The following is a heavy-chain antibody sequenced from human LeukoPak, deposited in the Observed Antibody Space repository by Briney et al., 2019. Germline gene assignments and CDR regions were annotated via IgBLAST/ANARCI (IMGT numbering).Heavy chain of an antibody. D-gene: IGHD2-2*02. V-gene: IGHV3-11*04. Sequence: PGGSLRLSCAASGFTFSDYYMTWIRQAPGKGLEWVSFISTSGNVNYYADSVKGRFTISRDNAKNSLYLQMTSLRAEDTAVYFCARDRVGYCSSTSCYTGGRLLDYWGQGTLVTVSS. CDR3: ARDRVGYCSSTSCYTGGRLLDY. CDR2: ISTSGNVN. CDR1: GFTFSDYY. J-gene: IGHJ4*02.